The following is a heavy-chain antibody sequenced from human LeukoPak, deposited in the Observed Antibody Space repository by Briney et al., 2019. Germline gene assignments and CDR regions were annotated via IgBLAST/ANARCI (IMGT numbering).Heavy chain of an antibody. CDR1: GFTFSSYW. V-gene: IGHV3-7*01. J-gene: IGHJ4*02. CDR2: IKHDGSEK. D-gene: IGHD3-10*01. CDR3: AKDTYGSGSYYSPYYFDY. Sequence: QPGGSLRLSCAASGFTFSSYWMSWVRQAPGKGLEWVASIKHDGSEKYYVDSVKGRFTISRDNAKNSLYLQMNSLRAEDTAVYYCAKDTYGSGSYYSPYYFDYWGQGTLVTVSS.